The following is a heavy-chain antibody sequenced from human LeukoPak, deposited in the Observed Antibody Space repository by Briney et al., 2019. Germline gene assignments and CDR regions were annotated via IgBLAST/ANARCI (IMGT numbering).Heavy chain of an antibody. Sequence: PGGSLRLSCAASGFTFSSYGMHWVRQAPGKGLEWVSFIRYDGSNKYYADSVKGRFTISEDNSKNPLYLQMNSLRAEDTAVYYCAKDDLFHRGGGYFDYWGQGTLVTVSS. CDR2: IRYDGSNK. J-gene: IGHJ4*02. CDR3: AKDDLFHRGGGYFDY. V-gene: IGHV3-30*02. CDR1: GFTFSSYG. D-gene: IGHD1-14*01.